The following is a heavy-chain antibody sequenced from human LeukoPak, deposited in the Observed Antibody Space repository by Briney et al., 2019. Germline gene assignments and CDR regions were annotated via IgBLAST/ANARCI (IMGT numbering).Heavy chain of an antibody. CDR1: GFTFSSYA. V-gene: IGHV3-23*01. D-gene: IGHD3-10*01. CDR2: ISGSGGST. Sequence: GGSLRLSCAASGFTFSSYAMSWVRQAPGKGLEWVSAISGSGGSTYYADSVKGRFTISRDNAKNSLYLQMNSLRAEDTAVYYCARDLAVRGVGGYWGQGTLVTVSS. J-gene: IGHJ4*02. CDR3: ARDLAVRGVGGY.